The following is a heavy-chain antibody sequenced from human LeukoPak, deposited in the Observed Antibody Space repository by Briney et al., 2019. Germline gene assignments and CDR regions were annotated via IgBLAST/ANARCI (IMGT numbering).Heavy chain of an antibody. D-gene: IGHD3-3*01. CDR1: GGSISCYY. J-gene: IGHJ4*02. CDR3: ARRVPRLATVGGFDY. CDR2: IHYSGST. V-gene: IGHV4-59*08. Sequence: PAETLSLTCTVSGGSISCYYWSWIRQPPGKGLEWIGYIHYSGSTNYNPSLKSRVTIPVDTSKNQISLKLRSVTAADTAVYYCARRVPRLATVGGFDYWGQGTLVTVSS.